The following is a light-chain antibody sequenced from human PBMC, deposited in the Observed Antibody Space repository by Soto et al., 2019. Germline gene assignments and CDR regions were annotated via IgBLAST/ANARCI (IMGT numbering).Light chain of an antibody. V-gene: IGLV1-44*01. J-gene: IGLJ2*01. CDR1: TANIGSHT. CDR2: RSN. CDR3: SAWDDSLNGLL. Sequence: QSVLTQPPSASGTPGQRVTVSCSGSTANIGSHTVNWYYQLPGTAPKLLIYRSNQRPSGVPDRFSASKSGTSASLAISGLQSKDEADYYCSAWDDSLNGLLFGGGTQRTVL.